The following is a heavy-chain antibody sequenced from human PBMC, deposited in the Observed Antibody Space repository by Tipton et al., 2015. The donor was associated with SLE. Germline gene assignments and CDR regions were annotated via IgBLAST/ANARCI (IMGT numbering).Heavy chain of an antibody. J-gene: IGHJ6*03. CDR2: LYYSGST. D-gene: IGHD6-19*01. CDR3: ARETEDTGWIHSRDYIYYYYYVDV. Sequence: TLSLTCTVSGVSISSGGHYWSWLRQLPGKGLEWIGYLYYSGSTEYNPSLKSRVTISIDSSKSQLSLNLRSVTAADTAVYYCARETEDTGWIHSRDYIYYYYYVDVWGQGTTVTVSS. V-gene: IGHV4-31*03. CDR1: GVSISSGGHY.